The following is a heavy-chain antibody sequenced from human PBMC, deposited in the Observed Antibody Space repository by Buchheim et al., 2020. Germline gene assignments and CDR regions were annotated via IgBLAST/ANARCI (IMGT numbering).Heavy chain of an antibody. V-gene: IGHV4-59*01. CDR1: GGSISSYY. J-gene: IGHJ3*02. D-gene: IGHD3-22*01. CDR2: IYYSGST. Sequence: QVQLQESGPGLVKPSETLSLTCTVSGGSISSYYWSWIRQPPGKGLEWIGYIYYSGSTNYNPSLKSRVTISVDTSKNQFFLKLSSVTAADTAVYYCARDLVGGDYYDSSGVNDAFDIWGQGT. CDR3: ARDLVGGDYYDSSGVNDAFDI.